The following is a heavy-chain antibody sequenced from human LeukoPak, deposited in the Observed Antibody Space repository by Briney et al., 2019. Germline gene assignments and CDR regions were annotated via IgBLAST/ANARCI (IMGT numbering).Heavy chain of an antibody. V-gene: IGHV1-18*01. Sequence: ASVKVSCKASGYTFTSYGISWVRQAPGQGLEWMGWISAYNGNTNYAQKLQGRVTTTTDTSTSTAYMELRSLRSDDTAVYYCARVAGYYYDSSGPSLIDYWGQGTLVTVSS. J-gene: IGHJ4*02. CDR3: ARVAGYYYDSSGPSLIDY. CDR1: GYTFTSYG. D-gene: IGHD3-22*01. CDR2: ISAYNGNT.